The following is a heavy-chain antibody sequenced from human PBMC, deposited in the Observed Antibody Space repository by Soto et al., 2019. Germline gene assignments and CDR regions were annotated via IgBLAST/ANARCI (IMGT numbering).Heavy chain of an antibody. D-gene: IGHD3-3*02. CDR1: GFTFTNAW. Sequence: GGSLRLSCAASGFTFTNAWMSWVRQAPGKGLEWVGRIKSKTDGGTTDYAAPVKGRFTISGDDSKNTLYLQMNSLKTEDTAVYYCTTLGELAASNYWGQGTLVTSPQ. CDR2: IKSKTDGGTT. CDR3: TTLGELAASNY. V-gene: IGHV3-15*01. J-gene: IGHJ4*02.